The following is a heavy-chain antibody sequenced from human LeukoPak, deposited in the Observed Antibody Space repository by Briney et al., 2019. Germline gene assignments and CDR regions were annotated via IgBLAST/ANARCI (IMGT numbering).Heavy chain of an antibody. CDR1: GGSISSSSYY. Sequence: SETLSLTCTVSGGSISSSSYYWGWIRQPPGKGLEWIGSIYYSGSTYYNPSLKSRVTISVDTSKNQFSLKLSSVTAADTAVYYCARTDSRYNWFDSWGQGTLVTVSS. CDR3: ARTDSRYNWFDS. J-gene: IGHJ5*01. V-gene: IGHV4-39*07. D-gene: IGHD3-22*01. CDR2: IYYSGST.